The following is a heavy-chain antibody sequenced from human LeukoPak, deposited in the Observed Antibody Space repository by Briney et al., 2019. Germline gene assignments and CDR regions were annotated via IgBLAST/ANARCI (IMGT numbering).Heavy chain of an antibody. J-gene: IGHJ4*02. CDR1: GVTFSSYG. D-gene: IGHD3-10*01. V-gene: IGHV3-30*18. CDR3: AKEGYYGSGSFPDY. Sequence: PGGSLRLSCAASGVTFSSYGMHCVRQAPGKGLECVAVISYDGSNGYYADSVKGRFTISRDNSKSTLYLQMNSLRAEDTAVYYCAKEGYYGSGSFPDYWGQGTLVTVSS. CDR2: ISYDGSNG.